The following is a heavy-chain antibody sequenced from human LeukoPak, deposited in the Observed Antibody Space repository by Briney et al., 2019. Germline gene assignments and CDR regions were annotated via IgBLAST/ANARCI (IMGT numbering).Heavy chain of an antibody. Sequence: GGSLRLSCAASGFIFSRYWMSWVRQAPGKGLEWVANIKQDGSEKYYVDSVKGRFTVSRDNGKNSLYLQMNSLRAEDTAMYYCARDSGYGDYESFDYWGQGTLVTVSS. CDR1: GFIFSRYW. J-gene: IGHJ4*02. V-gene: IGHV3-7*01. CDR3: ARDSGYGDYESFDY. CDR2: IKQDGSEK. D-gene: IGHD4-17*01.